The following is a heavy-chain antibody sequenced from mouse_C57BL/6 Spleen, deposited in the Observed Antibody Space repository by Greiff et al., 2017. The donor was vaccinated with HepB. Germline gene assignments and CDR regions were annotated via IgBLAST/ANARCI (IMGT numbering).Heavy chain of an antibody. J-gene: IGHJ4*01. Sequence: VQLQQSGAELVRPGTSVKVSCKASGYAFTNYLIEWVKQRPGQGLEWIGVINPGSGGTNYNEKFKGKATLTADKSSSTAYMQLSSLTSEDSAVDFCARYVPDYAMDYWGQGTSVTVSS. CDR3: ARYVPDYAMDY. CDR1: GYAFTNYL. V-gene: IGHV1-54*01. CDR2: INPGSGGT.